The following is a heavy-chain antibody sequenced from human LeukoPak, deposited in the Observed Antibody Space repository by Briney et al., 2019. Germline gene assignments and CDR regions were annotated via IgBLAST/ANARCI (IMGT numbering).Heavy chain of an antibody. V-gene: IGHV4-30-4*01. CDR3: ARESREQQLVLDY. CDR1: GGSISSGDYY. Sequence: NPSETLSLTCTVSGGSISSGDYYWSWIRPPPGKGLEWIGYIYYSGSTYYNPSLKSRVTISVDTSKNQFSLKLSSVTAADTAVYYCARESREQQLVLDYWGQGTLVTVSS. CDR2: IYYSGST. D-gene: IGHD6-13*01. J-gene: IGHJ4*02.